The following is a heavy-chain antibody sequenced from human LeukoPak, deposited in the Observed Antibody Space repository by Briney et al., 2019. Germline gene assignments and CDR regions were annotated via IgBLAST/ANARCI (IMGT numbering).Heavy chain of an antibody. CDR2: IDQSGTT. CDR1: GGSFSGYY. CDR3: ARVPHYYFGYGYFDT. V-gene: IGHV4-34*01. J-gene: IGHJ4*02. Sequence: SETLSLTCAVYGGSFSGYYWSRIRQPPGKGLEWIGEIDQSGTTNYNPSLKSRVTISIDTSKKQFSLTLTSMTAADTAVYYCARVPHYYFGYGYFDTWGQGTRVTVSS. D-gene: IGHD3-10*01.